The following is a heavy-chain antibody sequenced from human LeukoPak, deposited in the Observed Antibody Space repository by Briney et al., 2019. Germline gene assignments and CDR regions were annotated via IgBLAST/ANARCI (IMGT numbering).Heavy chain of an antibody. Sequence: GESLKISCKGSGYSFTSYWIGWVRQMPGKGLEWMGIIYPGDSDTRYSPSFQGQVTISADKSISTAYLQWSSLKASDTAMYYCARRYCSSTSCPPGFDYWGQGTLVTASS. V-gene: IGHV5-51*01. CDR2: IYPGDSDT. J-gene: IGHJ4*02. D-gene: IGHD2-2*01. CDR3: ARRYCSSTSCPPGFDY. CDR1: GYSFTSYW.